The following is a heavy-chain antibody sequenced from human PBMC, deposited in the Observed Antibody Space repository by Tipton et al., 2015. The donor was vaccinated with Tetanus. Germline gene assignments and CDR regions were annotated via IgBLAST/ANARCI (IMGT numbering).Heavy chain of an antibody. V-gene: IGHV3-9*01. CDR1: GITFKDHA. Sequence: SLRLSCVPSGITFKDHAIHWVRQRPGEGLEWVSGFKWDVGTIGYADSVKGRFTISRDIAKNSLYLQMDSLRPDDTALYYCAKDMTPGGLENWGRGTPVTVSS. CDR2: FKWDVGTI. CDR3: AKDMTPGGLEN. D-gene: IGHD3-16*01. J-gene: IGHJ4*02.